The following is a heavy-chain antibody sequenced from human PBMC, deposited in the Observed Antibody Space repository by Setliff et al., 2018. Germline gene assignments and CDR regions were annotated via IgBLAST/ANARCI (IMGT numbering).Heavy chain of an antibody. CDR3: AREQWLDPPGSYYMDV. D-gene: IGHD6-19*01. Sequence: PSGTLSLTCTVSGGSISSYYGSWIRQPAGKGLEWIGHIYIGGSANYNPSLKSRVTMSIDTSKNQFSLKLNSVTAADMAVYYCAREQWLDPPGSYYMDVWAKGTTVTVSS. V-gene: IGHV4-4*07. J-gene: IGHJ6*03. CDR2: IYIGGSA. CDR1: GGSISSYY.